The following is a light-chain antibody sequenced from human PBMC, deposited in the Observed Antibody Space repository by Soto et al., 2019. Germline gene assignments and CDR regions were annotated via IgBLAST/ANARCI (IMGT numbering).Light chain of an antibody. V-gene: IGKV1-39*01. J-gene: IGKJ1*01. Sequence: DTQMTQSPSSLSASVGDRVTISCRASENVRSYVNWYQQKPGKAPKLLIYETSTLESGGPSRFSGDGYGAEFTLSISSLEPEDFATYYCQQTFSLPRSFGPGTKVEV. CDR1: ENVRSY. CDR2: ETS. CDR3: QQTFSLPRS.